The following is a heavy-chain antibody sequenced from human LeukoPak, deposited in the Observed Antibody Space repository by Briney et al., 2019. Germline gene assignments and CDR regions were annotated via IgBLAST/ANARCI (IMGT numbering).Heavy chain of an antibody. D-gene: IGHD4-23*01. CDR1: GYTFTGYY. CDR2: INTNTGNP. V-gene: IGHV7-4-1*02. CDR3: ARAIRGKTVGYVYFDL. J-gene: IGHJ2*01. Sequence: ASVKVSCKASGYTFTGYYMHWVRQAPGQGLEWMGWINTNTGNPTYAQGFTGRFVFSLDTSVSTAYLQISSLKAEDTAVYYCARAIRGKTVGYVYFDLWGRGTLVTVSS.